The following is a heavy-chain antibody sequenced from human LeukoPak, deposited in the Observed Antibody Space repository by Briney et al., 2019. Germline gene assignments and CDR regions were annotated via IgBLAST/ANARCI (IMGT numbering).Heavy chain of an antibody. Sequence: GGSLRLSCAASGFPFSSYAMSWVRQAPGKGLEWVSGITASDSSTYYADSVRGRFTISRDNSKNTLYLQMNSLRAEDTAVYYCAGAVAGSHYYYYGMDVWGQGTTVTVSS. CDR3: AGAVAGSHYYYYGMDV. D-gene: IGHD6-19*01. J-gene: IGHJ6*02. V-gene: IGHV3-23*01. CDR2: ITASDSST. CDR1: GFPFSSYA.